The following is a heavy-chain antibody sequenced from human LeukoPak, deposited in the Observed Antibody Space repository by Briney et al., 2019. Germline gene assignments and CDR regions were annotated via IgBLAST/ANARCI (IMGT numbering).Heavy chain of an antibody. CDR3: AKDTYSSRGH. J-gene: IGHJ4*02. Sequence: GGSLRLSCAASGFTFSSYGMHWVRQAPGKGLEWVAVISYDGSNKYYADSVKGRFTISRDNSKNTLYLQMNSLRAEDTAVYYCAKDTYSSRGHWGQGTLVTVSS. CDR1: GFTFSSYG. D-gene: IGHD6-13*01. V-gene: IGHV3-30*18. CDR2: ISYDGSNK.